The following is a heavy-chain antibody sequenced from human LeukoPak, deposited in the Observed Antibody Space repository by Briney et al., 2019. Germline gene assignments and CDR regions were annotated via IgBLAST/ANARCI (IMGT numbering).Heavy chain of an antibody. CDR2: INPSGGST. CDR3: ARQNTVVTAISNWFDP. D-gene: IGHD2-21*02. J-gene: IGHJ5*02. V-gene: IGHV1-46*01. CDR1: GYTFTSYC. Sequence: ASVKVSCKASGYTFTSYCMHWVRQAPGQGLEWMGIINPSGGSTSYAQKFQGRVTMTRDMSTSTVYMELSSLRSEDTAVYYCARQNTVVTAISNWFDPWGQGTLVTVSS.